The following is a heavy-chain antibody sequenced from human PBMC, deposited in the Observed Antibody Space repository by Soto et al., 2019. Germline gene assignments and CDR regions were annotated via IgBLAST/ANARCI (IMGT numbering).Heavy chain of an antibody. CDR2: IWNHGNEQ. D-gene: IGHD1-26*01. CDR3: ARRGSGSYYDY. J-gene: IGHJ4*02. V-gene: IGHV3-33*01. Sequence: GGPLRLSCAASGFTFRTYGMHWVRQAPGKGLEWVALIWNHGNEQSYADSVKGRFTLSRDNSKNTLLLEMNSLSADDTAVYYCARRGSGSYYDYWGQGTLVTVS. CDR1: GFTFRTYG.